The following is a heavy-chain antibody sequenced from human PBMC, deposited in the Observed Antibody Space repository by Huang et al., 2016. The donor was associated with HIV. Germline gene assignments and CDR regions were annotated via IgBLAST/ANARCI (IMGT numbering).Heavy chain of an antibody. CDR1: GDTFRKDA. D-gene: IGHD2-15*01. CDR2: KIPSFGTP. CDR3: ARGMWDSNWDGTDWLLRHFDS. Sequence: QVQLVQSGAEVKKPGSSVRVSCRASGDTFRKDASSWGRQAPGQGLEGMVGKIPSFGTPKYEQKFQGRITISAKESTSTVYVELSSLTFQDTAVYYCARGMWDSNWDGTDWLLRHFDSWGQGTLVTVSS. V-gene: IGHV1-69*13. J-gene: IGHJ4*02.